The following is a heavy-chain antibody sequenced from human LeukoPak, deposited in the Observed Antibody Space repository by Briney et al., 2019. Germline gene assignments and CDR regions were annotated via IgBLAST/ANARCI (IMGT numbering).Heavy chain of an antibody. Sequence: ASVTVSCKASGYTFTGYYMHWVRQAPGQGLEWMGRINPNSGGTNYAQKFQGRVTMTRDTSISTAYMELSRLRSDDTAVYYCARDAHPIYYDSSASPLDYFDYWGQGTLVTVSS. V-gene: IGHV1-2*06. CDR2: INPNSGGT. J-gene: IGHJ4*02. CDR3: ARDAHPIYYDSSASPLDYFDY. D-gene: IGHD3-22*01. CDR1: GYTFTGYY.